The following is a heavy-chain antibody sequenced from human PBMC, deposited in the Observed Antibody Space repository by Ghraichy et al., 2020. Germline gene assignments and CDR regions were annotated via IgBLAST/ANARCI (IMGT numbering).Heavy chain of an antibody. D-gene: IGHD5-12*01. CDR3: ARDQGLVATMSPDAFEI. V-gene: IGHV4-31*03. CDR2: IYYSGSN. CDR1: GGSISSGGYY. J-gene: IGHJ3*02. Sequence: SETLSLTCTVSGGSISSGGYYWSWIRQHPGKGLEWIRYIYYSGSNYYNPCFKSRVTISVDTSKNQFSLKLSSVTAADTAVYYCARDQGLVATMSPDAFEIWGQGTMVTVSS.